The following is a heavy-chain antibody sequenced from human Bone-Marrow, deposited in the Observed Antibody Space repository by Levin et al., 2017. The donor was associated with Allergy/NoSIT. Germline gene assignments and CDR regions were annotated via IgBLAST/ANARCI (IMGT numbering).Heavy chain of an antibody. CDR3: AREGPYGQSGFQHSSAFDL. D-gene: IGHD6-13*01. CDR2: VSFDGDTR. J-gene: IGHJ3*01. V-gene: IGHV3-30-3*01. Sequence: PGGSLRLSCGASGFTFSYYAIHWVRQAPGKGLEWVALVSFDGDTRNYADSVKGRFTISRDNSRNTLYLEMDSLRPEDTAVYYCAREGPYGQSGFQHSSAFDLWGQGTMVTVSS. CDR1: GFTFSYYA.